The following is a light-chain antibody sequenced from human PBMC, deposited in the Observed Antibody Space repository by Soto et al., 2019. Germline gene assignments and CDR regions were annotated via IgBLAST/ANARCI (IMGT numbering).Light chain of an antibody. CDR3: QQYYRSSIT. CDR2: DAS. J-gene: IGKJ5*01. CDR1: QSVKNY. V-gene: IGKV1-5*01. Sequence: DIQMTQSPSTLSASVGDRVTITCRASQSVKNYLAWYQQKPGKAPKLLIYDASTLERGVPSRFSGTGSGTEFTLTISSLQPDDFATYYCQQYYRSSITFGQGTRLEIK.